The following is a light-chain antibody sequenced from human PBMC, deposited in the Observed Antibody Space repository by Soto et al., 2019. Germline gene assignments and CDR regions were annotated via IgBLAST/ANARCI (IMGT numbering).Light chain of an antibody. CDR1: SSNIASNT. V-gene: IGLV1-44*01. CDR2: SND. J-gene: IGLJ1*01. CDR3: ASWDDSLNGHV. Sequence: QSVLTQPPSASGTPGQRVTVSCSGSSSNIASNTVNWYQQLPGTAPKLLIYSNDQRPSGVPDRFSASKSGTSASLAISGLQSEDEADYYCASWDDSLNGHVFGTGTKVTV.